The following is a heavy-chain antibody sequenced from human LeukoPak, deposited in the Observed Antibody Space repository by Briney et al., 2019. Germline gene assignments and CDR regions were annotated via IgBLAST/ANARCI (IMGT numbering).Heavy chain of an antibody. CDR3: ASPSYGSGSPDFDY. CDR1: GYSFSSYW. V-gene: IGHV5-51*01. D-gene: IGHD3-10*01. CDR2: IYPRDSDT. Sequence: EESLKISCKASGYSFSSYWIGWVRQMPGKGLEWMGIIYPRDSDTRYSPTFQGQVTISVDKSTTTAYLQWSSLKASDSAMYYCASPSYGSGSPDFDYWGQGTLAPVSS. J-gene: IGHJ4*02.